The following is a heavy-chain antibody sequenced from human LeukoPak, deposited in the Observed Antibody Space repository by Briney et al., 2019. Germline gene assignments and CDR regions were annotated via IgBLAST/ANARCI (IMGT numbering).Heavy chain of an antibody. CDR2: INHSGST. D-gene: IGHD3-22*01. J-gene: IGHJ3*02. V-gene: IGHV4-34*01. CDR1: GGSFSGYY. Sequence: PSETLSLTCAAYGGSFSGYYWSWIRQPPGKGLEWIGEINHSGSTNYNPSLKSRVTKSVDTSKNQFSLKLSSVTAADTAVYYCLLGYYQRAFDIWGQGTMVTVSS. CDR3: LLGYYQRAFDI.